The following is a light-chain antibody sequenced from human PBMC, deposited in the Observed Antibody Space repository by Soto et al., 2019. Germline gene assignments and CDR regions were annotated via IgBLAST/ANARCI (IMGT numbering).Light chain of an antibody. CDR3: QQSHSGPLR. Sequence: IQMTQSPSSLSASVGDRVTISCRASQNIINHLNWYQQKPGRAPKLLIYGASSLNSGVPSRFSGSGSGTDFTLTIASLQPDDFEIYYCQQSHSGPLRFGGGTKLEVK. V-gene: IGKV1-39*01. CDR1: QNIINH. CDR2: GAS. J-gene: IGKJ4*02.